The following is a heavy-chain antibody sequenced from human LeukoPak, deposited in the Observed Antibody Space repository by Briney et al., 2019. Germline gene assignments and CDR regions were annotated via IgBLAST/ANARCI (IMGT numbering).Heavy chain of an antibody. CDR2: ISGSGGSP. V-gene: IGHV3-23*01. J-gene: IGHJ3*02. Sequence: GGSLRLSCAASGFTFSSYTMSWVRQVPGRGLEWVSGISGSGGSPYYADSVKGRFTISRDNSKNTLYLQMNSLRAEDTAVYYCAKGWSGSSWYSIWGQGTMVTVSS. CDR3: AKGWSGSSWYSI. CDR1: GFTFSSYT. D-gene: IGHD6-13*01.